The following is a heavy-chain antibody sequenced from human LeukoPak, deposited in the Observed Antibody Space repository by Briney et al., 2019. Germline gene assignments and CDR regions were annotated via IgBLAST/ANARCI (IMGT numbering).Heavy chain of an antibody. J-gene: IGHJ4*02. CDR2: IRFDGSHK. CDR3: TRSAYCTGGTCDSKTFDF. D-gene: IGHD2-15*01. V-gene: IGHV3-30*02. CDR1: GFNFRNYA. Sequence: GGSLRLSCAASGFNFRNYAMHWVRQAPGKEPEWVALIRFDGSHKYYADSVKGRFTISRDNSRDTLSLQMSSLRAEDTAVYYCTRSAYCTGGTCDSKTFDFWGQGTLVTVSS.